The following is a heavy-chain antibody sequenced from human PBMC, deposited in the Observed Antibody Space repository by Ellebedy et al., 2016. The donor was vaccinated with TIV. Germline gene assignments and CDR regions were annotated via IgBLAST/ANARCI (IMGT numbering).Heavy chain of an antibody. J-gene: IGHJ4*02. CDR1: GFSLSDYW. Sequence: GESLKISCAASGFSLSDYWMHWVRQAPGKGLEWVSYISSGGGNIYYADSVKGRFTISRDNAKNSLYLHMNSLRVEDTAVYYCARSRRPNYFDSWGQGTLVTVSS. CDR3: ARSRRPNYFDS. CDR2: ISSGGGNI. V-gene: IGHV3-48*04.